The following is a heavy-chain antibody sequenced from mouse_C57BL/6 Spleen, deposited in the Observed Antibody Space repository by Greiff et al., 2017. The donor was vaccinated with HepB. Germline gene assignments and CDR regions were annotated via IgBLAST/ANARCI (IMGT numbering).Heavy chain of an antibody. CDR2: IYPGDGDT. V-gene: IGHV1-80*01. CDR3: AREGYYYGSSYPYFDY. CDR1: GYAFSSYW. D-gene: IGHD1-1*01. Sequence: VKLQESGAELVKPGASVKISCKASGYAFSSYWMNWVKQRPGKGLEWIGQIYPGDGDTNYNGKFKGKATLTADKSSSTAYMQLSSLTSEDSAVYFCAREGYYYGSSYPYFDYWGQGTTLTVSS. J-gene: IGHJ2*01.